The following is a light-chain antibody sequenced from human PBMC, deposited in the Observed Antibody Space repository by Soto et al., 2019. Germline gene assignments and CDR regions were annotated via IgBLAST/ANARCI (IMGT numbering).Light chain of an antibody. CDR2: GAS. J-gene: IGKJ1*01. CDR1: QSIRNY. CDR3: LQYNGYYRT. Sequence: DIQMTQSPSSLSASLGDRVTITCRASQSIRNYFNCYQQKPGKAPKVLIYGASNLQSGVPSRFSGSGSGTTSTLTISSLQSDDFATYYCLQYNGYYRTFGQGTKVDIK. V-gene: IGKV1-17*01.